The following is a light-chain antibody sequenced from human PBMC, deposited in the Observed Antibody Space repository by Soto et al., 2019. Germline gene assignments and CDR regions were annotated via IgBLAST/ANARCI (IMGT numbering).Light chain of an antibody. J-gene: IGKJ5*01. V-gene: IGKV1-39*01. CDR3: QQTYTTPEIT. CDR2: AAS. CDR1: QTISSW. Sequence: DIQMTHSPSTLSGSVGDRFTITCRASQTISSWLAWYQQKPGKAPKVLIYAASSLQSGVPSRFSGSGSGTYFTLTISSLQPEDFAIYYCQQTYTTPEITFGQGTRLE.